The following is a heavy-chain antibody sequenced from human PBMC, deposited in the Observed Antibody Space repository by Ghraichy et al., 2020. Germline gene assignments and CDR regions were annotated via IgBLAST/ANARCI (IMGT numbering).Heavy chain of an antibody. J-gene: IGHJ4*02. Sequence: GGSLRLSCVGSGFTFSRYWMSWVRQVPGKGLEWVATIKYDGSQRLYADSVKDRFIISRDNAKNSMFLQMNSLRAEDTALYYCARVPWGGRDYGDYWGQGAMVTVAS. D-gene: IGHD3-16*01. CDR2: IKYDGSQR. V-gene: IGHV3-7*03. CDR3: ARVPWGGRDYGDY. CDR1: GFTFSRYW.